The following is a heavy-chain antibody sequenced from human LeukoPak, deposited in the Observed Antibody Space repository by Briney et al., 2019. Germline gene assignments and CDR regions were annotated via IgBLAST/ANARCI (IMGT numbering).Heavy chain of an antibody. V-gene: IGHV1-18*01. CDR1: GYTFTSYG. J-gene: IGHJ4*02. D-gene: IGHD3-10*01. CDR3: ARDKLGDGSGSYYPAGADPADY. Sequence: ASVKVSCKASGYTFTSYGISWVRQAPGQGLEWMGWISAYNGNTNYAQKLQGRVTMTTDTSTSTAYMEVRSLRSDDTAVYYCARDKLGDGSGSYYPAGADPADYWGQGTLVTVSS. CDR2: ISAYNGNT.